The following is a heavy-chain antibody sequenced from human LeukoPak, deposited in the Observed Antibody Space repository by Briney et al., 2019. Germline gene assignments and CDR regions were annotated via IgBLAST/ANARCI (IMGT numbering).Heavy chain of an antibody. D-gene: IGHD1-26*01. CDR1: GGTFSSYA. CDR2: IIPIFGTA. CDR3: AGAKWELLYYYYYYMDV. V-gene: IGHV1-69*06. J-gene: IGHJ6*03. Sequence: GASVKVSCKASGGTFSSYAISWVRQAPGQGLEWMGGIIPIFGTANYAQKFQGRVTITADKSTSTAYMELSSLRSEDTAVYYCAGAKWELLYYYYYYMDVWGKGTTVTVSS.